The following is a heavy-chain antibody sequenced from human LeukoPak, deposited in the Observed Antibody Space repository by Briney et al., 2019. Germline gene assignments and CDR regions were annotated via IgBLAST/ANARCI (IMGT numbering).Heavy chain of an antibody. CDR3: ARRYYDFWGGPNYFDY. CDR1: GGSISSSSYS. CDR2: IYYSGST. V-gene: IGHV4-39*01. J-gene: IGHJ4*02. D-gene: IGHD3-3*01. Sequence: PSETLSLTCTVSGGSISSSSYSWGWIRQPPGTGLEWIGSIYYSGSTYYNLSLKSRVTISVDTSKNQFSLTLSFVTAADTAVYYCARRYYDFWGGPNYFDYWGQGTLVTVSS.